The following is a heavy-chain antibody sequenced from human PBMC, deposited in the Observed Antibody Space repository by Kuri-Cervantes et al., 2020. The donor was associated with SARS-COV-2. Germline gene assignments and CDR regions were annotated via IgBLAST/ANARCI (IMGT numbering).Heavy chain of an antibody. V-gene: IGHV4-34*01. CDR3: ARGLRTRGVRSDFWSGPHYFDY. D-gene: IGHD3-3*01. CDR2: INHSGST. Sequence: ESLKISCAVYGGSFSGYYWSWIRQPPGKGLEWIGEINHSGSTNYNPSLKSRVTISVDTSKNQFSLKLNSVTAADTAVYYCARGLRTRGVRSDFWSGPHYFDYWGQGTLVTVSS. J-gene: IGHJ4*02. CDR1: GGSFSGYY.